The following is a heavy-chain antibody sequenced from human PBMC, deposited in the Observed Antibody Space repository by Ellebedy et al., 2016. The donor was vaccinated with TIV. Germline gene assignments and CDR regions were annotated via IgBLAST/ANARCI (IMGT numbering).Heavy chain of an antibody. V-gene: IGHV3-74*01. CDR1: GFTFGRYW. CDR3: ARDRGDYSISGP. J-gene: IGHJ5*02. D-gene: IGHD4-11*01. Sequence: GESLKISXVASGFTFGRYWMHWVRQAPVNKLVWVSRIKSDGSGTTYADSVKGRFTTSRDNARNTLYLQMNSLRGEDTAVYFCARDRGDYSISGPWGQGTLVTVSS. CDR2: IKSDGSGT.